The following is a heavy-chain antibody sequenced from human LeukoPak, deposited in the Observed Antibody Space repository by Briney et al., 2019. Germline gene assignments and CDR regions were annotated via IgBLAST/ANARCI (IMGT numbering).Heavy chain of an antibody. CDR3: SRDPTSMMTMGDY. Sequence: GGSLRLSCAASGLTVSTNYFSWVRLAPGKGLEWVSVIYADGRTFYADSVKGRFTISRDESKNTLSLQMNRLRAEDTAVYYCSRDPTSMMTMGDYWGQGTLVTVSS. D-gene: IGHD4/OR15-4a*01. J-gene: IGHJ4*02. CDR2: IYADGRT. CDR1: GLTVSTNY. V-gene: IGHV3-53*01.